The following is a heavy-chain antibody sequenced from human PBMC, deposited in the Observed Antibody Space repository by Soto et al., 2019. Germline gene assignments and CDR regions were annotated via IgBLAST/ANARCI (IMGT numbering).Heavy chain of an antibody. J-gene: IGHJ4*02. D-gene: IGHD4-17*01. CDR3: ARVLTTVTSFDY. CDR2: IWYDGSNK. V-gene: IGHV3-33*01. Sequence: QVQLVESGGGVVQPGRSLRLSCAASGFTFSSYGMHWVRQAPGKGLEWVAVIWYDGSNKYYADSVKGRFTISRDNSKNTLYLQMNSLRAEDTDVYYCARVLTTVTSFDYWGQGTLVTVSS. CDR1: GFTFSSYG.